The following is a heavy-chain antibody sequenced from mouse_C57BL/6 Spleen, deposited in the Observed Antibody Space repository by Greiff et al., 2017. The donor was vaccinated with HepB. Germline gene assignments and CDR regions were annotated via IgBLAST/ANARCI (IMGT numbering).Heavy chain of an antibody. CDR2: IDPETGGT. CDR3: TKEGIYYYGSSPWWYFDV. Sequence: VQLQQSGAELVRPGASVTLSCKASGYTFTDYEMHWVKQTPVHGLEWIGAIDPETGGTAYNQKFKGKAILTADKSSSTAYMELRSLTSEDSAVYYCTKEGIYYYGSSPWWYFDVWGTGTTVTVSS. J-gene: IGHJ1*03. CDR1: GYTFTDYE. D-gene: IGHD1-1*01. V-gene: IGHV1-15*01.